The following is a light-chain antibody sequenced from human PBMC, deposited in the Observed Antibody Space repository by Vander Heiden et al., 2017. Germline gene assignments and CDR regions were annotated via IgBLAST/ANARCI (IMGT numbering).Light chain of an antibody. CDR2: RNN. J-gene: IGLJ2*01. V-gene: IGLV1-47*01. CDR3: AAWDDSLSVV. CDR1: SSNIGSNY. Sequence: QSVLTQPPSASGTPGQRVTISCSASSSNIGSNYVYWYQQLLGTAPKLLIYRNNQRPSGVPDRFSGSKSGTSASLAISGLRSEDEADYYCAAWDDSLSVVFGGGTKLTVL.